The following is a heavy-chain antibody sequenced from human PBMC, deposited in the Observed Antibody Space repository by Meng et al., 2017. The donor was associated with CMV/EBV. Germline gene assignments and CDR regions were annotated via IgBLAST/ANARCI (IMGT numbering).Heavy chain of an antibody. CDR1: GGSFTAYH. V-gene: IGHV4-34*01. CDR2: LNHSGIT. J-gene: IGHJ5*02. D-gene: IGHD6-6*01. Sequence: ESLKISCAVFGGSFTAYHWRWVRQPPGKGLEWIGELNHSGITNYNPSLKSRVTIISLDTSKNQFSLKLSSVTAADTAVYYCARGRTYSSSSWILHWFDPWGQGTLVTVSS. CDR3: ARGRTYSSSSWILHWFDP.